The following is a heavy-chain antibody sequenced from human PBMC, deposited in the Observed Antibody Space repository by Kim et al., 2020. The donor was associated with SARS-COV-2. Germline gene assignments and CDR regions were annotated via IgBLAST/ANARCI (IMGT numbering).Heavy chain of an antibody. D-gene: IGHD3-16*01. CDR1: GYTFTNYP. J-gene: IGHJ4*02. V-gene: IGHV7-4-1*02. CDR2: IIPNTGNP. CDR3: ARGGTVPGSLGDY. Sequence: ASVKVSCKASGYTFTNYPMNWVRQAPGQGLEWIGWIIPNTGNPTYAQAFAGRFILSLDTSASTAYMQLSSLKTDDTAVYFCARGGTVPGSLGDYWGQGTLVTVSS.